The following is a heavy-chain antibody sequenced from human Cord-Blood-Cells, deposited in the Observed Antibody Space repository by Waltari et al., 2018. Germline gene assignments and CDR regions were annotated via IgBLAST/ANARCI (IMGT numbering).Heavy chain of an antibody. CDR1: GYTFTGYY. V-gene: IGHV1-2*02. Sequence: QVQLVQSGAEVKKPGASVKVSCKASGYTFTGYYMHWVRQAPGQGLEWIVWINPNSGGTNYAQKFQGRVTMTRDTSISTAYMELSRLRSDDTAVYYCARDYDILTGYFTEDAFDIWGQGTMVTVSS. CDR2: INPNSGGT. CDR3: ARDYDILTGYFTEDAFDI. D-gene: IGHD3-9*01. J-gene: IGHJ3*02.